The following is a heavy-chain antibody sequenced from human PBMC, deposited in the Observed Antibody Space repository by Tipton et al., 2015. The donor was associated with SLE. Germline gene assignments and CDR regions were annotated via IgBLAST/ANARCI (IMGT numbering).Heavy chain of an antibody. CDR2: IYTSGST. D-gene: IGHD3-22*01. J-gene: IGHJ3*02. CDR1: GGSISSYY. V-gene: IGHV4-4*07. Sequence: TLSLTCTVSGGSISSYYWSWIRQPAGKGLEWIGRIYTSGSTNYNPSLQSRVTISVDTSKNQFSLKLSSVTAADTAVYYCARGVTVVGAFDIWGQGTMVTVSS. CDR3: ARGVTVVGAFDI.